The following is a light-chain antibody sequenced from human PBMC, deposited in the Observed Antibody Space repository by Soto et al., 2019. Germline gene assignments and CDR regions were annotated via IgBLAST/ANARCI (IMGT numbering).Light chain of an antibody. CDR3: TSYAGSNIPVL. J-gene: IGLJ2*01. V-gene: IGLV2-8*01. CDR1: SSDVGGYNF. CDR2: DVT. Sequence: QSVLTQPPSASGSPGQSVTISCTGTSSDVGGYNFVSWYQQHPGKAPKLMIYDVTERPSGVPDRFSGSKSGNTASLTVSGFQGEDEADYYCTSYAGSNIPVLFGGGTKLTVL.